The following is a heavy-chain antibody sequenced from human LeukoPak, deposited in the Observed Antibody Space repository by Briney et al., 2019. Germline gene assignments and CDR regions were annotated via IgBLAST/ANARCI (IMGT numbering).Heavy chain of an antibody. CDR1: GYTFTGYY. J-gene: IGHJ4*02. CDR3: ARDRVRVEQWQVQPALRSMGY. Sequence: ASVKVSCKASGYTFTGYYMHWVRQAPGQGLEWMGWINPNSGGTNYAQEFQGRVTMTRDTSISTAYMELSRLRSDDTAVYYCARDRVRVEQWQVQPALRSMGYWGQGTLVTVSS. V-gene: IGHV1-2*02. CDR2: INPNSGGT. D-gene: IGHD6-19*01.